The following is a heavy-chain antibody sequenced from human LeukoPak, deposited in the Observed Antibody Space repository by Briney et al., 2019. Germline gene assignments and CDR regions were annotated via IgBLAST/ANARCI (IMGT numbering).Heavy chain of an antibody. J-gene: IGHJ4*02. CDR1: GGSISSYY. V-gene: IGHV4-4*07. Sequence: SETLSLTCTVSGGSISSYYWSWIRQPAGKGLEWIGRIYTSGSTYYNPPLKSRVTISVDTSKNQFSLKLSSVTAADTAVYYCARYLVGAPFDYWGQGTLVTVSS. D-gene: IGHD1-26*01. CDR2: IYTSGST. CDR3: ARYLVGAPFDY.